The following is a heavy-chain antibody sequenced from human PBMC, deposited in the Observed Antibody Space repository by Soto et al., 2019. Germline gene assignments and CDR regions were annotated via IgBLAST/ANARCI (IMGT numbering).Heavy chain of an antibody. CDR2: IIPIFGTA. Sequence: QVQLVQSGAEVKKPGSSVKVSCKASGGTFSSYAISWVRQAPGQGLEGMGGIIPIFGTANYAQKFQGRVTITADDSTSTAYMELSSMRSEDTAVYYCAREDHPRGDIVVVVASTRKIYGMDVWGQGTTVTVSS. CDR1: GGTFSSYA. J-gene: IGHJ6*02. D-gene: IGHD2-15*01. CDR3: AREDHPRGDIVVVVASTRKIYGMDV. V-gene: IGHV1-69*01.